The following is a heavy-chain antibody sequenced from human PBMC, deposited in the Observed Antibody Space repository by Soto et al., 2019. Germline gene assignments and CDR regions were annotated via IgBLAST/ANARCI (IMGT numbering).Heavy chain of an antibody. Sequence: PSEILSLTCTVSGGSISSYYWNWIRQPPGKGLEWIGYVYNSGSTNYNPSLKSRVTISVDTSKNQFSLKLNSVTAADTAVYYCARRAVVAVTGSLDNWLDPWGQGILVTVSS. D-gene: IGHD2-21*01. J-gene: IGHJ5*02. CDR2: VYNSGST. CDR1: GGSISSYY. V-gene: IGHV4-59*01. CDR3: ARRAVVAVTGSLDNWLDP.